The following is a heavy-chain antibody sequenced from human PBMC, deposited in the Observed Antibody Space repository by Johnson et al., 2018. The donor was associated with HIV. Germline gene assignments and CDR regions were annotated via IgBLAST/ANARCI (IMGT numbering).Heavy chain of an antibody. CDR3: ARVTLVLDI. Sequence: QLVESGGGLVQPGGSLRLSCSASGFSVSSNYMTWVRQAPGKGLEWVSYITSTGITVYYADSVKGRFTISRDNSKNTLYLQMNSLRAEDTAVYYCARVTLVLDIWGQGTMVTVSS. D-gene: IGHD4-23*01. V-gene: IGHV3-48*01. CDR1: GFSVSSNY. J-gene: IGHJ3*02. CDR2: ITSTGITV.